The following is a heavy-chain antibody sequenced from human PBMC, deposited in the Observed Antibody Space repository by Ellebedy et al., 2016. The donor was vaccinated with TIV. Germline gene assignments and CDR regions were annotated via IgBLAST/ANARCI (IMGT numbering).Heavy chain of an antibody. CDR1: GYTLTELS. Sequence: AASVKVSCKVSGYTLTELSMHWVRQAPGKGLEWMGGFDPEDGETIYAQKFQGRVTMTRNTSISTAYMELSGLRSEDTAVYYCARDSRFGELFVYYYGMDVWGQGTTVTVSS. D-gene: IGHD3-10*01. J-gene: IGHJ6*02. CDR3: ARDSRFGELFVYYYGMDV. V-gene: IGHV1-24*01. CDR2: FDPEDGET.